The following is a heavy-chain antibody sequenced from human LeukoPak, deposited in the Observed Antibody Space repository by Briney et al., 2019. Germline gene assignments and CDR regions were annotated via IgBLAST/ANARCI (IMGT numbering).Heavy chain of an antibody. D-gene: IGHD6-19*01. CDR1: GFTFDDYA. Sequence: PGGSLRLSCAASGFTFDDYAIHWVRQAPGKGLEWVSLISGDGSSTYYADSVKGRFTISRDNSKNSLYLQMNSLRTEDTALYYCAKDMGYTSGWYPLDYWGQGTLVTVSS. V-gene: IGHV3-43*02. CDR3: AKDMGYTSGWYPLDY. CDR2: ISGDGSST. J-gene: IGHJ4*02.